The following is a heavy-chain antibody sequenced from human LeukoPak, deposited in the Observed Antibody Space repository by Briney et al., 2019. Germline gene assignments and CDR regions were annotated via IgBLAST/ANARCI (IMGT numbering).Heavy chain of an antibody. CDR2: ISYDGSNK. J-gene: IGHJ4*02. V-gene: IGHV3-30*04. CDR3: ARDKSSGYEFDY. Sequence: GGSLRFSCAASGFTFSSYAMHWVRQAPGKGLGWVAVISYDGSNKYYADSVKGRFTISRDNYLQMNSLRAEDTAVYYCARDKSSGYEFDYWGQGTLVTVSS. CDR1: GFTFSSYA. D-gene: IGHD3-22*01.